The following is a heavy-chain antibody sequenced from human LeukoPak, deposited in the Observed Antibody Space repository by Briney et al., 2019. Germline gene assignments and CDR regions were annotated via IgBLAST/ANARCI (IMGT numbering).Heavy chain of an antibody. D-gene: IGHD1-26*01. CDR1: GGTFSSYA. CDR2: IIPILGIA. Sequence: SVKVSCKASGGTFSSYAISWVRQAPGQGLEWMGRIIPILGIANYAQKFQGRVTITADKSTSTAYMELSSLRSEDTAVYYCARASRVGRPREEGYWGQGTQVTVSS. J-gene: IGHJ4*02. V-gene: IGHV1-69*04. CDR3: ARASRVGRPREEGY.